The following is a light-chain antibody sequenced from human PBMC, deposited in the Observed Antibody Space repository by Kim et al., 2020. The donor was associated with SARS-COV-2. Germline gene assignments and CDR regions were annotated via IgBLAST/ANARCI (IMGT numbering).Light chain of an antibody. V-gene: IGKV1-39*01. CDR3: QQTYSAPRS. CDR1: QSISTS. Sequence: DIQMTQSPSSLSATVGDRVTISCRASQSISTSLNWYQQKSGKAPRLLISSASILQGGIPSRFSAAASGTLFSLSINGLQPEDFATYYCQQTYSAPRSFGQGTELEI. J-gene: IGKJ2*01. CDR2: SAS.